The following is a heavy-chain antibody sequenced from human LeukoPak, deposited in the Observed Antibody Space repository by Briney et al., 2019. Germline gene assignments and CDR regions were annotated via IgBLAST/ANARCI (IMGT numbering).Heavy chain of an antibody. D-gene: IGHD6-13*01. Sequence: PSETLSLTCTVSGGSISSGSYYWSWIRQPAGKGLEWIGRIYTSGSTNYNPSLKSRVTMSVDTSKNQFSLKLSSVTAADTAVYYYAGGAYSSSWYGAFDIWGQGTMVTVSS. CDR3: AGGAYSSSWYGAFDI. V-gene: IGHV4-61*02. J-gene: IGHJ3*02. CDR1: GGSISSGSYY. CDR2: IYTSGST.